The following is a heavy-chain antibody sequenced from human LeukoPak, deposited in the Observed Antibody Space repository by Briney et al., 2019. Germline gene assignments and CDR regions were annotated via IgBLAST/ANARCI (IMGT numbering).Heavy chain of an antibody. V-gene: IGHV4-34*01. D-gene: IGHD5-18*01. CDR2: INHSGST. Sequence: SETLSLTCAVYGGSFSGYYWSWIRQPPGKGLERIGEINHSGSTNYNPSLKSRVTISVDTSKNQFSLKLSSVTAADTAVYYCARVLGYSYGFGLGTSYYYYYGMDVWGQGTTVTVSS. CDR3: ARVLGYSYGFGLGTSYYYYYGMDV. CDR1: GGSFSGYY. J-gene: IGHJ6*02.